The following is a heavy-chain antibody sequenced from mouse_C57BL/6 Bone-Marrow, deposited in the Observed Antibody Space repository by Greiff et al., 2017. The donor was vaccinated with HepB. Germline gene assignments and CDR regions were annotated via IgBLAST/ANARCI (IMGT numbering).Heavy chain of an antibody. D-gene: IGHD2-2*01. Sequence: EVQLVESGGGLVKPGGSLKLSCAASGFTFSDYGMHWVRQAPEKGLEWVAYISSGSSTIYYADTVKGRFTISRDNAKNTLFLQMTSLRSEDTAMYYSALLWLRRLYYAMDYWGQGTSVTVSS. CDR1: GFTFSDYG. V-gene: IGHV5-17*01. CDR3: ALLWLRRLYYAMDY. CDR2: ISSGSSTI. J-gene: IGHJ4*01.